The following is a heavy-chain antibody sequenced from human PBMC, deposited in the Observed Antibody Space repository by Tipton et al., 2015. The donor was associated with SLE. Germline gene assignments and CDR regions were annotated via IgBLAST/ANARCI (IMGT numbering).Heavy chain of an antibody. CDR1: GFTFSSYE. CDR2: ISSSGSTI. J-gene: IGHJ4*02. V-gene: IGHV3-48*03. D-gene: IGHD2-15*01. Sequence: PLRLSCAASGFTFSSYEMNWVRRAPGKGLEWVSYISSSGSTIYYADSVKGRFTISRDNSKNTVYLQMSSLKADDTALYYCARDKSSYCRQSSFYQSTFDYWCQGVLVTVSS. CDR3: ARDKSSYCRQSSFYQSTFDY.